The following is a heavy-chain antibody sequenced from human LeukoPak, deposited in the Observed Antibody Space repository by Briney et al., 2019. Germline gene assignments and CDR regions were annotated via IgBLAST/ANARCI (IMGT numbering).Heavy chain of an antibody. V-gene: IGHV1-2*02. J-gene: IGHJ4*02. Sequence: ASVTVSCTASGYTFTGYYMHWVRQAPGQGLEWMGWINPNSGGTNYAQKFQGRVTMTRDTSISTAYMELSRLRSDDTAVYYCARGTLRRVVPAAIPHDYWGQGTLVTVSS. CDR1: GYTFTGYY. CDR2: INPNSGGT. D-gene: IGHD2-2*01. CDR3: ARGTLRRVVPAAIPHDY.